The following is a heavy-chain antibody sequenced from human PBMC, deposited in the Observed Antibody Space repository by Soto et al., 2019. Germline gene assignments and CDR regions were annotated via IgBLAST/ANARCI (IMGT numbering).Heavy chain of an antibody. V-gene: IGHV3-9*01. CDR2: ISWNSGSI. CDR1: GFTFDDYA. D-gene: IGHD6-13*01. Sequence: EVQLVESGGGLVQPGRSLRLSCAASGFTFDDYAMHWVRQAPGKGLEWVSGISWNSGSIGYADSVNGRFTISRDNAKKSLYLRMNSLRAEDAALDCCAKGGQLVSEGGGYWGQGTLVTVSS. CDR3: AKGGQLVSEGGGY. J-gene: IGHJ4*02.